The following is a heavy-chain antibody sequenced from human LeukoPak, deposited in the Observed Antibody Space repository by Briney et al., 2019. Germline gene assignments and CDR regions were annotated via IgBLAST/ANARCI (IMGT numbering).Heavy chain of an antibody. Sequence: GASVKVSCKASGYTFTGYYMHWVRQAPGQGLEWMGWINPNSGGTNYAQKFQGRVTMTRDTSISTAYMELSRLRSDDTAVYYCARGRGVKKCSSTSCPSRYYYYYMDVWGKGTTVTISS. CDR2: INPNSGGT. CDR1: GYTFTGYY. CDR3: ARGRGVKKCSSTSCPSRYYYYYMDV. V-gene: IGHV1-2*02. D-gene: IGHD2-2*01. J-gene: IGHJ6*03.